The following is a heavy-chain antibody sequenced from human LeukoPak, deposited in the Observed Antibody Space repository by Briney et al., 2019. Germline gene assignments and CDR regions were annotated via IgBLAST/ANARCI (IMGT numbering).Heavy chain of an antibody. CDR1: GFTFSSYG. V-gene: IGHV3-30*18. CDR2: ISYDGSNK. CDR3: AKAEGAWANYFDY. D-gene: IGHD1-26*01. Sequence: GGSLRLSCAASGFTFSSYGMRWVRQAPGKGLEWVAVISYDGSNKYYADSVKGRFTISRDNSKNTLYLQMNSLRAEDTAVYYCAKAEGAWANYFDYWGQGTLVTVSS. J-gene: IGHJ4*02.